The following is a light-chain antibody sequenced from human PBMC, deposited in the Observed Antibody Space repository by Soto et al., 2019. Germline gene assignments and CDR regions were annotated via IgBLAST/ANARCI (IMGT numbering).Light chain of an antibody. V-gene: IGKV1-33*01. Sequence: DIQMTQSPSSLAASVGDIITITFQASQDISNYLNWYQQKPGKDPKLLIYDESNLETGVPSRFSGSGSGTDFTFTISRLQPEAIATYYCQQYDNLISFGQGTRLEIK. CDR2: DES. CDR3: QQYDNLIS. CDR1: QDISNY. J-gene: IGKJ5*01.